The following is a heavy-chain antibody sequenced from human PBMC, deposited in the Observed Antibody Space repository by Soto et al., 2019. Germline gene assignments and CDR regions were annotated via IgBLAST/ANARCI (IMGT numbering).Heavy chain of an antibody. V-gene: IGHV1-18*01. CDR2: ISAQNGNR. CDR3: ARPVTSPDHLDI. CDR1: GYTFTNYG. D-gene: IGHD4-4*01. J-gene: IGHJ3*02. Sequence: QVRLVQSGAEVKKPGASVKVSCKTSGYTFTNYGVSWVRQAPGQGLEWMGWISAQNGNRDYAQKFQGRVTMTTDTSTSTAYMELGKLRSDDAAVYYCARPVTSPDHLDIWGQGTMVTVSS.